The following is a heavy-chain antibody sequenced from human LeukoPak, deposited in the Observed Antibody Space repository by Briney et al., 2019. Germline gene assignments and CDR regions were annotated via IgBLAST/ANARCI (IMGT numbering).Heavy chain of an antibody. Sequence: SETLSLTRTVSGGSISRYYWSWIRQPPGKGLEWIGYIYYSGSTNYNPSLKSRVTISVDTSKSQFSLKLSSVTAADTAVYYCARHVNSVGFSLHYWGQGTLVTVSS. J-gene: IGHJ4*02. V-gene: IGHV4-59*08. D-gene: IGHD2-8*01. CDR2: IYYSGST. CDR3: ARHVNSVGFSLHY. CDR1: GGSISRYY.